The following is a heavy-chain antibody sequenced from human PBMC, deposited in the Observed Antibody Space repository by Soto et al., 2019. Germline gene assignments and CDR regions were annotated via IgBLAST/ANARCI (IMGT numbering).Heavy chain of an antibody. Sequence: GSLRLSCAASGFTFSSYSMNWVRQAPGKGLEWVSSISSSSSYIYYADSVKGRFTISRDNAKNSLYLQMNSLRAEDTAVYYCARITGSSGHDAFDIWGQGTMVTVSS. CDR2: ISSSSSYI. CDR1: GFTFSSYS. V-gene: IGHV3-21*01. CDR3: ARITGSSGHDAFDI. D-gene: IGHD3-22*01. J-gene: IGHJ3*02.